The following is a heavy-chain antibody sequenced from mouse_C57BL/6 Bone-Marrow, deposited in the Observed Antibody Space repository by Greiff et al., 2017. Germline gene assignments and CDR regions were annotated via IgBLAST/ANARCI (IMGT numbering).Heavy chain of an antibody. CDR1: GYAFTNYL. CDR2: INPGSGGT. CDR3: ARNSYYAMDY. Sequence: QVQLKESGAELVRPGTSVKVSCKASGYAFTNYLIEWVKQRPGQGLEWIGVINPGSGGTNYNEKFKGKATLTADKSSSTAYMQLSSLTSEDSAVDFCARNSYYAMDYWGQGTSVTVSS. V-gene: IGHV1-54*01. J-gene: IGHJ4*01.